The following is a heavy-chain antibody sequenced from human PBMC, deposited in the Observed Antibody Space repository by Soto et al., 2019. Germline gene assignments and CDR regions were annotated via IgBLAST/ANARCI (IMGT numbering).Heavy chain of an antibody. V-gene: IGHV1-2*02. CDR1: RYIFTAYF. J-gene: IGHJ5*02. Sequence: QVQLVQSGAEVKKPGASVKVSCKAPRYIFTAYFMHWVRQAPGQGLEWMGWINPNNGATHYGLSFKGRGTMTRDTSISTAYMELSSLRSDDTSVHDFASHDPGARVNPWGQGTMGIVS. CDR2: INPNNGAT. D-gene: IGHD2-8*02. CDR3: ASHDPGARVNP.